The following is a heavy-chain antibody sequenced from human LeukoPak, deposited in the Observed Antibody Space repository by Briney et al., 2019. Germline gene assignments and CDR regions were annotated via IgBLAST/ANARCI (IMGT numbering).Heavy chain of an antibody. CDR2: LSYDGSNK. J-gene: IGHJ3*02. CDR1: EFTFRSYI. CDR3: AKRPAGGDAFDI. Sequence: GGSLRLSCAASEFTFRSYIMHWVRQAPGKGLEWVAVLSYDGSNKYYADSVKGRFTISRDNSKNTLYLQMNSLRAEDTAVYYCAKRPAGGDAFDIWGQGTMVTVSS. D-gene: IGHD3-10*01. V-gene: IGHV3-30-3*02.